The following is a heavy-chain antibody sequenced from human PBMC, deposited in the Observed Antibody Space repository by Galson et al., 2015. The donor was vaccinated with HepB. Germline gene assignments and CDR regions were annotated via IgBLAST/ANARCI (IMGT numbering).Heavy chain of an antibody. Sequence: LSLTCAVSGDSISNDRWWSWVRQPPGEGLEWIGEAYHSGHTNYRPSLKSRVTISVDKSKNQFSLKLTSVTAADTAVYYCARAKEGRGYFDYWGQGTLVTVSS. CDR3: ARAKEGRGYFDY. CDR1: GDSISNDRW. V-gene: IGHV4-4*02. D-gene: IGHD3-10*01. CDR2: AYHSGHT. J-gene: IGHJ4*02.